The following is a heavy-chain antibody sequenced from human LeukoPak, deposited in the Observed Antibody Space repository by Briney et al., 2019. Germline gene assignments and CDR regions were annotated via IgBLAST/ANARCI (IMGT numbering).Heavy chain of an antibody. CDR1: GFTFSSYS. CDR2: ISSSSSYL. CDR3: ARQRCSSTSCPIDY. J-gene: IGHJ4*02. V-gene: IGHV3-21*01. Sequence: GGSLRLSCAASGFTFSSYSMNWVRQAPGKGLEWVSSISSSSSYLYYADSVKGRFTISRDNAKNSLYLQMNSLRAEDTAVYYCARQRCSSTSCPIDYWGQGTLVTVSS. D-gene: IGHD2-2*01.